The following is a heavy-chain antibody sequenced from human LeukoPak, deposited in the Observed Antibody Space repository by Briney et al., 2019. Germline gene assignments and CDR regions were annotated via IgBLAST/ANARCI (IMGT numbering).Heavy chain of an antibody. J-gene: IGHJ4*02. Sequence: GGSLRLSCAASGFTFSSYWMHWVRQAPGKGLEWVANIKQDGSEKYYVDSVKGRFTISRDNAKNSLYLQVNSLRAEDTAVYYCARAAAGIYFDYWGQGTLVTVSS. CDR3: ARAAAGIYFDY. D-gene: IGHD6-13*01. V-gene: IGHV3-7*05. CDR2: IKQDGSEK. CDR1: GFTFSSYW.